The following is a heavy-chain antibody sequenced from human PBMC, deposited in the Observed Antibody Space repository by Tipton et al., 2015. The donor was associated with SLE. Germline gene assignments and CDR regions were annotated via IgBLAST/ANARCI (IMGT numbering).Heavy chain of an antibody. V-gene: IGHV4-31*03. CDR2: IYLSGLT. J-gene: IGHJ4*02. D-gene: IGHD4-17*01. Sequence: LRLSCTVSGHSISNGGYYWSWIRQLPGKGLEWIGYIYLSGLTFYNPSLNNRVSISVDTSNSQFSLKLSSVTAADTAIYYCASVDDTVTTHFEHWGQGTLVTVSS. CDR3: ASVDDTVTTHFEH. CDR1: GHSISNGGYY.